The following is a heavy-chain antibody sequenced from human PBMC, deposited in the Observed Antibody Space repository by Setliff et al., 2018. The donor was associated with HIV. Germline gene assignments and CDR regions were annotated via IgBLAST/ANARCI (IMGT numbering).Heavy chain of an antibody. CDR3: AVTSMASSFDY. Sequence: PGGSLRLSCAASGFNFDIFAMHWVRQAPGKGLEWVAAIWNAGSEKYYADSVKGRYSISRDNSQNTLFLQIDSLTVEDTAVYYCAVTSMASSFDYWGQGALVTVSS. CDR2: IWNAGSEK. D-gene: IGHD5-18*01. CDR1: GFNFDIFA. V-gene: IGHV3-33*03. J-gene: IGHJ4*02.